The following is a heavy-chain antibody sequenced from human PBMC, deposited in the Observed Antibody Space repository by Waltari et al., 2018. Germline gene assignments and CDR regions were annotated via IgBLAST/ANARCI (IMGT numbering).Heavy chain of an antibody. CDR3: ARDQLRGGDYVEYFDY. CDR2: IIPILGIA. J-gene: IGHJ4*02. Sequence: QVQLVQSGAEVKKPGSSVKVSCKASGGTFSSYAISWVPQAPGQGLEWMGGIIPILGIANYAQKFQGRVTITADESTSTAYMELSSLRSEDTAVYYCARDQLRGGDYVEYFDYWGQGTLVTVSS. CDR1: GGTFSSYA. D-gene: IGHD2-21*01. V-gene: IGHV1-69*04.